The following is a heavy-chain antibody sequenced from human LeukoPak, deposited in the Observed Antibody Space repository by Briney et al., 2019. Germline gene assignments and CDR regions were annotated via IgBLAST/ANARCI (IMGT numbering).Heavy chain of an antibody. CDR2: ISSSSSYI. CDR1: GFTFSNHG. D-gene: IGHD3-3*01. Sequence: SGGSLRLSCAASGFTFSNHGMNWVRQAPGKGLEWVSSISSSSSYIYYADSVKGRFTISRDNAKNSLYLQMNSLRAEDTAVYYCARAPADFYYYYYYMDVWGKGTTVTIPS. J-gene: IGHJ6*03. CDR3: ARAPADFYYYYYYMDV. V-gene: IGHV3-21*01.